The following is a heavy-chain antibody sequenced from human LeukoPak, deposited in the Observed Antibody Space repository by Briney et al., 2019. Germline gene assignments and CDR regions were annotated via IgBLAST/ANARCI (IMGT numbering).Heavy chain of an antibody. D-gene: IGHD5-12*01. Sequence: GASVKVSCKASEYTFTSYYMHWVRQAPGQGLEWMGIINPSGGSTSYAQKFQGRATMTRDTSTNTVYMELSSLRSEDTAVYYCARERATRGLRFFDYWGQGTLVTVSS. J-gene: IGHJ4*02. CDR2: INPSGGST. CDR1: EYTFTSYY. V-gene: IGHV1-46*03. CDR3: ARERATRGLRFFDY.